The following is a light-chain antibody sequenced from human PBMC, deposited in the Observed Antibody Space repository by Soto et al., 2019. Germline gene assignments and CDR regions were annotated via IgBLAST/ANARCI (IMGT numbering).Light chain of an antibody. V-gene: IGKV3-20*01. CDR2: GAS. CDR3: QQYGSSPWT. CDR1: QSVNSNY. Sequence: EILLTQSPATLSVSPGERATLSCRASQSVNSNYLAWYQQKPGQAPRLLIYGASSRATGIPDRFSGSGSGTDFTLTISRLEPEDFAVYYCQQYGSSPWTFGQGTKVDIK. J-gene: IGKJ1*01.